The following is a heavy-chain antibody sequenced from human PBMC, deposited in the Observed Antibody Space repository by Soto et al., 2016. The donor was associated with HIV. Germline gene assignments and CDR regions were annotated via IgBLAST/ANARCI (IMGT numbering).Heavy chain of an antibody. CDR1: GASISSGGYS. J-gene: IGHJ4*02. D-gene: IGHD4-17*01. CDR2: IYYSGST. V-gene: IGHV4-31*03. Sequence: QVQLQESGPGLVKPSQTLSLTCTVSGASISSGGYSWSWIRQHPGKGLEWIGYIYYSGSTFYNPSLKSRLTISVDTSKNQFSLRLRSVTAADTALYYCARVEVTYGYFEFWGQGPWSPXPQ. CDR3: ARVEVTYGYFEF.